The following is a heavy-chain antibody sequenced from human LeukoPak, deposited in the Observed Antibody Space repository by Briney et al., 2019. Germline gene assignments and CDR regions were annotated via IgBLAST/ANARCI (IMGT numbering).Heavy chain of an antibody. V-gene: IGHV1-2*04. CDR1: GYTFTGYY. Sequence: RASVKVSCKASGYTFTGYYMYWVRQAPGQGLEWMGWINPNSGDTNYAQKFQGWVTMTRDTSISTAYMELSRLKSDDTAVYYCARWGIGDLRNTFDIWGHGTMVTVSS. CDR3: ARWGIGDLRNTFDI. D-gene: IGHD3-10*01. CDR2: INPNSGDT. J-gene: IGHJ3*02.